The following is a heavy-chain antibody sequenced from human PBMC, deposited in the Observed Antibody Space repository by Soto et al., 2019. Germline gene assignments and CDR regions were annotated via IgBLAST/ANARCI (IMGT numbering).Heavy chain of an antibody. CDR3: ARVRGGTRDWYWYAS. CDR2: ISPVFGTR. J-gene: IGHJ4*02. CDR1: GGTFSTYP. V-gene: IGHV1-69*06. D-gene: IGHD2-21*02. Sequence: QVQLVQSGAEVKKAGSSVKVSCKVSGGTFSTYPISWVRQAPGQGLEWMGWISPVFGTRDYAQQFQGRVTITADKGTSTAYMELSSLRSEDTALYYCARVRGGTRDWYWYASRGQGTLVTVSS.